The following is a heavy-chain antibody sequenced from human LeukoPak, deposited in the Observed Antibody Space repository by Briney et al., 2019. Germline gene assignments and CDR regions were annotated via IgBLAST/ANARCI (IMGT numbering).Heavy chain of an antibody. CDR1: GFTFSSYS. Sequence: TGGSLRLSCAASGFTFSSYSMNWVRQAPGKGLEWVSYISSSSSTIYYADSVKGRFTISRDNAKNSLYLQMNSLRAEDTAVYYCARLRPPSSGYYYAFDYWGQGTLVTVSS. CDR3: ARLRPPSSGYYYAFDY. J-gene: IGHJ4*02. V-gene: IGHV3-48*01. CDR2: ISSSSSTI. D-gene: IGHD3-22*01.